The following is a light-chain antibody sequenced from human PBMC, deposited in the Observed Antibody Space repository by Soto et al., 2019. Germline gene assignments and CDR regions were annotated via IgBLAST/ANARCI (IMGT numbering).Light chain of an antibody. CDR2: EDN. Sequence: NFMPAQPHSVSESLGKTVTISCTRSSGSIVSNYVQWYQQRPGSAPTTVIYEDNQRPSGVPDRFSGSIDSSSNSASLTISGLKTEDEADYYCQSYDSNAHWVFGGGTKLTVL. CDR3: QSYDSNAHWV. CDR1: SGSIVSNY. J-gene: IGLJ3*02. V-gene: IGLV6-57*04.